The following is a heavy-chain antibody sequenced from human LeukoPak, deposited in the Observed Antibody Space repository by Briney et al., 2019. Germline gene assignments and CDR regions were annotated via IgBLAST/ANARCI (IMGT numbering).Heavy chain of an antibody. Sequence: GGSLRLSCTASGFTSSSYGMHWVRQAPGKGLEWVAVIWYDGNEKYYADSVKGRFTISRDNSKNTLYLQMNSLRAEDTAVYYCARAPLMGHFYYGLDVWGRGTTVTVSS. CDR2: IWYDGNEK. CDR3: ARAPLMGHFYYGLDV. D-gene: IGHD2-8*01. V-gene: IGHV3-33*01. J-gene: IGHJ6*02. CDR1: GFTSSSYG.